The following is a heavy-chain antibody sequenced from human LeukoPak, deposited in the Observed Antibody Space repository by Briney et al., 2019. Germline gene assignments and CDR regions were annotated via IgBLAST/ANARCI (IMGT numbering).Heavy chain of an antibody. D-gene: IGHD7-27*01. J-gene: IGHJ4*02. CDR1: GVSVSDYY. CDR3: ASRKLGNDY. CDR2: IYHTGST. V-gene: IGHV4-59*02. Sequence: SETLSLTCTISGVSVSDYYWSWIRQSPGKGLEWIGYIYHTGSTSYSPSLKSRVTISADTSQNQFSLKLSSVTAVDTAVYYCASRKLGNDYWGQGTLVTVSS.